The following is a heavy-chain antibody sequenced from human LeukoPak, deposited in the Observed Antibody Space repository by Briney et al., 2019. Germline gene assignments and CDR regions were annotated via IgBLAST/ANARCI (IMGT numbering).Heavy chain of an antibody. CDR1: GGSVSSGSYY. Sequence: SETLSLTCTVSGGSVSSGSYYWSWLRQPPGKGLEWIGYIYYSGSTNYNPSLKSRVTISVDTSKNQFSLKLSSVTAADTAVYYCARDNGDDYVWGSYRTNRAYYFDYWGQGTLVTVSS. V-gene: IGHV4-61*01. D-gene: IGHD3-16*02. CDR2: IYYSGST. J-gene: IGHJ4*02. CDR3: ARDNGDDYVWGSYRTNRAYYFDY.